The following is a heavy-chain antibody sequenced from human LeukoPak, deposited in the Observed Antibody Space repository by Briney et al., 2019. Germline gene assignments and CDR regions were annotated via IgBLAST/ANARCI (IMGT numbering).Heavy chain of an antibody. CDR2: ISYSGST. J-gene: IGHJ3*02. V-gene: IGHV4-59*01. D-gene: IGHD3-10*01. CDR3: ARTLQSFYGLGSWGAFDI. CDR1: DDSISSYY. Sequence: PSETLSLTCTDSDDSISSYYWSWIRQPPGKGLEWIGYISYSGSTNYTPSLKSRVTISVDTSRNQFSLKLTSVTAADTAVYHCARTLQSFYGLGSWGAFDIWGQGTMVSVSS.